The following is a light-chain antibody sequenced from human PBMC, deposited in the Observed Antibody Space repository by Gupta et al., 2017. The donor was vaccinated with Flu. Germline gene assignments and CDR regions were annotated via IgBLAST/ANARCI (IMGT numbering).Light chain of an antibody. J-gene: IGKJ3*01. V-gene: IGKV3-20*01. Sequence: EIVLTQSPATLSLSPGERATLSCRASQSVSSSNLAWYQQKPGQAPRLLIYGASSRATGIPDRFSGSGSGTEFTLTISRLEPEDFAVYYCHQYRSSSLTFGRGTKVDIK. CDR2: GAS. CDR1: QSVSSSN. CDR3: HQYRSSSLT.